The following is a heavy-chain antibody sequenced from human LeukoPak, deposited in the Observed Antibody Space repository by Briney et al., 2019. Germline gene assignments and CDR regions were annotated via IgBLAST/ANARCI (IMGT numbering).Heavy chain of an antibody. J-gene: IGHJ6*03. Sequence: GGSLRLSCAASGFTFSSYAMSWVRQAPGKGLEWVSAISGSGGSTYYADSVKGRFTISRDNSKNTLYLQMNSLRAEDTAVYYCAKDPAPGVVVIAILSYTDVWGKGTTVTVSS. CDR1: GFTFSSYA. CDR2: ISGSGGST. D-gene: IGHD2-21*01. CDR3: AKDPAPGVVVIAILSYTDV. V-gene: IGHV3-23*01.